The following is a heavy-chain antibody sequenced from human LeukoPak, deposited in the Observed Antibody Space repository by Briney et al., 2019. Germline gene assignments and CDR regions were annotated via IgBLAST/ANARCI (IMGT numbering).Heavy chain of an antibody. J-gene: IGHJ4*02. D-gene: IGHD3-3*01. V-gene: IGHV3-23*01. Sequence: GGSLRLSCAASGFTFSSYAMSWVRQAPGKGLEWVSAISGSGGSTYYADSMKGRFTISRDNSKNTLYLQMNSLRAEDTAVYYCAKDLSLYDFWSGYPYYFDYWGQGTLVTVSS. CDR1: GFTFSSYA. CDR2: ISGSGGST. CDR3: AKDLSLYDFWSGYPYYFDY.